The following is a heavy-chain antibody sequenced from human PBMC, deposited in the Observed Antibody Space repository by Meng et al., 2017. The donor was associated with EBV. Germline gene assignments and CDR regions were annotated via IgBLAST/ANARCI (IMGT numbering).Heavy chain of an antibody. V-gene: IGHV1-69*06. CDR1: GGNFSSYA. Sequence: VPSVAEVKKPGSSVPLSCTATGGNFSSYAISWVRQAPGQGIEWMGGIIPIFGTANYAQKFQGRVTITADKSTSTAYMELSSLRSEDTAVYYCARAEIAAAGRLDYWGQGTLVTVSS. D-gene: IGHD6-13*01. CDR3: ARAEIAAAGRLDY. J-gene: IGHJ4*02. CDR2: IIPIFGTA.